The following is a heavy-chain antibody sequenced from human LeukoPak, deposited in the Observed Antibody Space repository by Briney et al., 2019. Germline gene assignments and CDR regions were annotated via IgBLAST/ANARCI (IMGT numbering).Heavy chain of an antibody. J-gene: IGHJ5*02. D-gene: IGHD2-21*02. Sequence: SETLSLTCTVSGGSISSYYWSWIRQPAGKGLEWIGRIYTSGSTNYNPSLKSRVTMSVDTSKNHFSLKLSSVTAADTAVYYCARLPVVVTANWFDPWGQGTLVTVSS. CDR1: GGSISSYY. V-gene: IGHV4-4*07. CDR3: ARLPVVVTANWFDP. CDR2: IYTSGST.